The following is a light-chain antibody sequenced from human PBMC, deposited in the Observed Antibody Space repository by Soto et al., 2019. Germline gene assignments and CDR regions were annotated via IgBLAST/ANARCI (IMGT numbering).Light chain of an antibody. Sequence: QSALTQPASVSGSPGQSNTISCTGTSTDVGRYNYVSWYQQHPGKAPKLMVYDVSNRPSWVSNRFSGSKSGITASLTISGLQAEDEADYYCTSYTSDSTYVFGTGTKVTVL. CDR1: STDVGRYNY. CDR2: DVS. V-gene: IGLV2-14*01. CDR3: TSYTSDSTYV. J-gene: IGLJ1*01.